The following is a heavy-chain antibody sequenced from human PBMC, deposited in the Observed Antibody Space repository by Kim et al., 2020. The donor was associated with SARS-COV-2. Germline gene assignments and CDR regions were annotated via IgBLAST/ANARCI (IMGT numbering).Heavy chain of an antibody. CDR3: ARDTPTMATIY. CDR1: GFTVSNNY. D-gene: IGHD5-18*01. J-gene: IGHJ4*02. CDR2: IYSDGST. V-gene: IGHV3-66*01. Sequence: GALRLSCAASGFTVSNNYLSWVRQAPGKGLEWVSVIYSDGSTYYADSVKGRFTISRDNSKNTLYLQVNSLRAEDMAVYYCARDTPTMATIYWGQGTLVTVSS.